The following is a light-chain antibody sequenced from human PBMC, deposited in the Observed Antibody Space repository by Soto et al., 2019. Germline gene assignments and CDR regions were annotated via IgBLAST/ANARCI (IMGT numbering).Light chain of an antibody. Sequence: QSVLTQPPSASGSPGQSVTICCTGAGTDVGQYNYVSWYQQHPGKAPKLLIHHVSRRPSGVPARFSGSKSGNTASLTVSGLQTEDEADYYCSSYGGFNNVLFGGGTKLTVL. J-gene: IGLJ2*01. CDR1: GTDVGQYNY. CDR2: HVS. V-gene: IGLV2-8*01. CDR3: SSYGGFNNVL.